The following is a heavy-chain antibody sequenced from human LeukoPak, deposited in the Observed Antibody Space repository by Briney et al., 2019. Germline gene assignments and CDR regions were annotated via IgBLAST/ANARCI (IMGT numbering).Heavy chain of an antibody. Sequence: PGGSLRLSCAASGFTFSSCSMNWVRQAPGKGLEWVAFIRYDGSNKYYADSVKGRFTISRDNSKNTLYLQMNSLRAEDTAVYYCAKYSGAYDVRVVPAAPPRYYFDYWGQGTLVTVSS. CDR1: GFTFSSCS. CDR3: AKYSGAYDVRVVPAAPPRYYFDY. CDR2: IRYDGSNK. D-gene: IGHD2-2*01. V-gene: IGHV3-30*02. J-gene: IGHJ4*02.